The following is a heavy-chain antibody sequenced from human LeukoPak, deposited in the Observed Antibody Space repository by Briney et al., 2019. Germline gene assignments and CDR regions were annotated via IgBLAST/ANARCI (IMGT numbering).Heavy chain of an antibody. Sequence: GGSLRLSCAASGFTFSSYAMHWVRQAPGKGLEWVAVISYDGSNKYYADSVKGRFTISRDNSKNTLYLQMNSLRAEDTAVYYCAKDLVVAAKSWGQGTLVTVSS. J-gene: IGHJ4*02. CDR1: GFTFSSYA. D-gene: IGHD2-15*01. CDR2: ISYDGSNK. V-gene: IGHV3-30-3*01. CDR3: AKDLVVAAKS.